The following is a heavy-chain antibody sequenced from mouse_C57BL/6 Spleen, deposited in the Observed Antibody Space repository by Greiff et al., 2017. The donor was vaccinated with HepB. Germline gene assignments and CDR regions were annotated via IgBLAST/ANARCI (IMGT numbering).Heavy chain of an antibody. Sequence: EVQLQQSGPELVKPGASVKISCKASGYTFTDYYMNWVKQSHGKSLEWIGDINPNNGGTSYNQKFKGKATLTVDKSSSTAYMEIRSLTSEDSVVYSGARGGYYYGSSLYFDVWGTGTTVTVAS. CDR3: ARGGYYYGSSLYFDV. V-gene: IGHV1-26*01. D-gene: IGHD1-1*01. CDR2: INPNNGGT. CDR1: GYTFTDYY. J-gene: IGHJ1*03.